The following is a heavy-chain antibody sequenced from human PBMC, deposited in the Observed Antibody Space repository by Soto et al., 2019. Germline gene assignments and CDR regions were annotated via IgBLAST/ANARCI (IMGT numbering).Heavy chain of an antibody. J-gene: IGHJ4*02. D-gene: IGHD2-15*01. Sequence: GGSLRLSCAASGFTFSDHYMDWVRQAPGKGLEWVGRTRNKANSYTTEYAASVKGRFTISRDDSKNSLYLQMNSLKTEDTAVYYCVRGDCSGGSCVPFDYWGQGTLVTVSS. CDR2: TRNKANSYTT. CDR1: GFTFSDHY. CDR3: VRGDCSGGSCVPFDY. V-gene: IGHV3-72*01.